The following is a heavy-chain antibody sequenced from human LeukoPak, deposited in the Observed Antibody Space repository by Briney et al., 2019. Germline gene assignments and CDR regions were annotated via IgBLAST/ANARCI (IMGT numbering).Heavy chain of an antibody. Sequence: GGSLRLSCAASGFSVSSNFMSWVRQAPGKGPEWVSIIYSGGTTYYAESVKGRFTISRDNSKNILYLQMNSLRAEDTAVYYCARSEWPPPYHFDSWGQGMLVTVSS. CDR1: GFSVSSNF. J-gene: IGHJ4*02. D-gene: IGHD3-3*01. CDR3: ARSEWPPPYHFDS. V-gene: IGHV3-53*01. CDR2: IYSGGTT.